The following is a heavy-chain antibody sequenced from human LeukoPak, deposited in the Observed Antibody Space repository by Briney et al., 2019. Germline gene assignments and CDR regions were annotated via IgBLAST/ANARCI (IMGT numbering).Heavy chain of an antibody. Sequence: GGSLRLSCAASGFTFSSYAMSWVRQAPGKGLEWVSAISGSGGSTYYADSVKGRFTISRDNSKNTPYLQMNSLRAEDTAVYYCAKVLKGGYDSSGIDAFDIWGQGTMVTVSS. CDR2: ISGSGGST. CDR1: GFTFSSYA. J-gene: IGHJ3*02. V-gene: IGHV3-23*01. D-gene: IGHD3-22*01. CDR3: AKVLKGGYDSSGIDAFDI.